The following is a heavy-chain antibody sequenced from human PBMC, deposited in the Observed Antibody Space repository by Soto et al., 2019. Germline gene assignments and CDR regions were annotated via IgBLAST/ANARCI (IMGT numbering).Heavy chain of an antibody. D-gene: IGHD1-26*01. CDR1: GFSLRTNTVG. CDR3: AHVTVGWFDY. V-gene: IGHV2-5*02. Sequence: QITLKESGPTLVKPTQALTLTCTFSGFSLRTNTVGVGWIRQPPGKALEWLALIYWDDDKRYSPSLKSRLTITKDTSKNQVVLTMTNMDPVDTATYYYAHVTVGWFDYWGQGTLVTVSS. J-gene: IGHJ4*02. CDR2: IYWDDDK.